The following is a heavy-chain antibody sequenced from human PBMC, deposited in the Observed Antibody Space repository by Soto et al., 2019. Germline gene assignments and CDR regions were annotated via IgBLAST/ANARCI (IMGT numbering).Heavy chain of an antibody. J-gene: IGHJ3*02. CDR1: GYTFTSYA. Sequence: QVQLVQSGAEEKKPGASVKVSCKASGYTFTSYAMHWVRQAPGRRLEWMGWINAGNGNTKYSQKFQGRVTITRDTSASTAYRELSSLRSEDTAVYYCASGDSSSWADAFDIWGQGTMVTVSS. V-gene: IGHV1-3*05. CDR3: ASGDSSSWADAFDI. CDR2: INAGNGNT. D-gene: IGHD6-13*01.